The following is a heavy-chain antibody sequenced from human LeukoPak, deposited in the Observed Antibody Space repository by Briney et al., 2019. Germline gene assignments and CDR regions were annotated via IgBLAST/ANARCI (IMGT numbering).Heavy chain of an antibody. Sequence: GGSLRLSCAASGFTFSSYGMHWVRQAPGKGLEWVAFIRSDGSNKYYADSVKGRFTISRDNSKTTLYLQMNSLRPEDTAVYYCAKDYSKTSYYGSGTYYRPNWFDPWGQGTLVIVSS. J-gene: IGHJ5*02. CDR2: IRSDGSNK. V-gene: IGHV3-30*02. CDR1: GFTFSSYG. CDR3: AKDYSKTSYYGSGTYYRPNWFDP. D-gene: IGHD3-10*01.